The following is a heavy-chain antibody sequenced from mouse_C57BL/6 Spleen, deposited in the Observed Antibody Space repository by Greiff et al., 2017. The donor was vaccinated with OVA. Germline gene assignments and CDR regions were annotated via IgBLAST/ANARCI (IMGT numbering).Heavy chain of an antibody. V-gene: IGHV1-52*01. CDR2: IDPSDSET. CDR1: GYTFTSYW. CDR3: ARRNDYDDGDYFDY. J-gene: IGHJ2*01. D-gene: IGHD2-4*01. Sequence: QVQLQQPGAELVRPGSSVKLSCKASGYTFTSYWMHWVKQRPIQGLEWIGNIDPSDSETHYNQKFKDKATLTVDKSSSTAYMQLSSLTSEDSAVYYCARRNDYDDGDYFDYWGQGTTLTVSS.